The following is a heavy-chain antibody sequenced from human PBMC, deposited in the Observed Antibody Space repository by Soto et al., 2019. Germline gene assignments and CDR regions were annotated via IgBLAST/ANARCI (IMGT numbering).Heavy chain of an antibody. J-gene: IGHJ4*02. CDR1: GGSISSGTYY. D-gene: IGHD3-3*01. CDR2: FYYSGST. V-gene: IGHV4-39*02. Sequence: SETLSLTCTVSGGSISSGTYYWGWIRQSPGKGLEWIGSFYYSGSTYYNPSLKSRVTISVDTSKNQISLRLSSVTAADTAIYYCAGDSLGVIMSFDFWGQGTLVTVSS. CDR3: AGDSLGVIMSFDF.